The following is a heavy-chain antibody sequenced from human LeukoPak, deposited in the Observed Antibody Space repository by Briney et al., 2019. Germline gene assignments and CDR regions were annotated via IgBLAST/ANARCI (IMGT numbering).Heavy chain of an antibody. J-gene: IGHJ4*02. D-gene: IGHD3-22*01. CDR1: GFTFSSYS. V-gene: IGHV3-48*04. Sequence: GGSLRLSCAASGFTFSSYSMNWVRQAPGKGLEWVSYISSSSSTIYYADSVRGRFTISRDNAKNSLYLQMNSLRAEDMAVYYCARDLASMIVNYWGQGTLVTVSS. CDR3: ARDLASMIVNY. CDR2: ISSSSSTI.